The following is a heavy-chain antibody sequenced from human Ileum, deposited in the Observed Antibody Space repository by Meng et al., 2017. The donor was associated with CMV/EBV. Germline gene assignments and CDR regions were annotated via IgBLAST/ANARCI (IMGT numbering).Heavy chain of an antibody. V-gene: IGHV4-39*07. CDR1: GGSVSSSAYY. J-gene: IGHJ4*02. CDR2: IHYSGST. CDR3: ASLTIAAAVRGY. D-gene: IGHD6-25*01. Sequence: SETLSLTCTVSGGSVSSSAYYWGWIRQPPGKGLEWMGSIHYSGSTYYNPSLKSRVTMSVATSENQFSLKLNSVTAADTAMYYCASLTIAAAVRGYWGQGTLVTVSS.